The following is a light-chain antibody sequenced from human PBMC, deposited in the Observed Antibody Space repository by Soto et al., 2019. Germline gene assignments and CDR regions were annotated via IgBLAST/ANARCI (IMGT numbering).Light chain of an antibody. Sequence: QSVLTQPPSVSGAPGQRVTISCTGSSSNIGAGYDVHWYQQFPGTTPKFLIYGNTNRPSGVPDRFSASKSGTSASLDITGLQAEDEAEYFCQSNDSSLTVVFGGGTKLTVL. CDR1: SSNIGAGYD. CDR2: GNT. V-gene: IGLV1-40*01. CDR3: QSNDSSLTVV. J-gene: IGLJ2*01.